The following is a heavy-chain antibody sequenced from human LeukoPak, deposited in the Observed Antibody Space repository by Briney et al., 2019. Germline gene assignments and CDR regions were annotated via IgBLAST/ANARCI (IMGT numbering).Heavy chain of an antibody. J-gene: IGHJ6*02. CDR2: VTQDGSQT. CDR1: GFTFSSLW. Sequence: GGSLRLSCAVSGFTFSSLWLSWVRQAPGKGLEWVATVTQDGSQTHYVDSVKGRFTISRDNAKDSLYLHMNSLRVEDTAVYFCARVPRRVVASPTGANSHHYGLEVWGQGTTVTVSS. CDR3: ARVPRRVVASPTGANSHHYGLEV. V-gene: IGHV3-7*05. D-gene: IGHD2-2*01.